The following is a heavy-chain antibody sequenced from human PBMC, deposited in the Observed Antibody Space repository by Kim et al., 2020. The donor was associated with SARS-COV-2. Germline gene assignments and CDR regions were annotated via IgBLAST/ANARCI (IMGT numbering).Heavy chain of an antibody. CDR3: AKDTSSSGWNYYFDY. V-gene: IGHV3-9*01. Sequence: DSGKGRFTIYRDNAKNCLYLQMNSLRAEGTALYYCAKDTSSSGWNYYFDYWGQGTLVTVSS. J-gene: IGHJ4*02. D-gene: IGHD6-19*01.